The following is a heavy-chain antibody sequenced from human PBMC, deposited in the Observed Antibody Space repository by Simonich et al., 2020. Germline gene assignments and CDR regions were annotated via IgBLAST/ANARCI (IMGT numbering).Heavy chain of an antibody. CDR2: IKQDGSEK. Sequence: EVQLVESGGGLVQTGGSLRLSCAASGFTFSSYWMSWVRQAPGKGWEWGAKIKQDGSEKNYGDSVKGRFTISRDNAKNSLYMQMNSLRAEDTAVYYCAREGIAARDAFDIWGQGTMVTVSS. J-gene: IGHJ3*02. V-gene: IGHV3-7*01. CDR3: AREGIAARDAFDI. CDR1: GFTFSSYW. D-gene: IGHD6-6*01.